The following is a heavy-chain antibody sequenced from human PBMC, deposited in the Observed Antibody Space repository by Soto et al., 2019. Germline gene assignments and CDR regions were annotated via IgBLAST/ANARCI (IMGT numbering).Heavy chain of an antibody. Sequence: PGESLKISCKGSGYSFTSYWIGWVRQMPGKGLEWMGIIYPGDSDTRYSPSFQGQVTISADKSISTAYLQWSSLKASDTAMYYCARHRAHQLDNTGYYYYGMDVWGQGTTVTVSS. V-gene: IGHV5-51*01. CDR1: GYSFTSYW. CDR3: ARHRAHQLDNTGYYYYGMDV. J-gene: IGHJ6*02. D-gene: IGHD6-6*01. CDR2: IYPGDSDT.